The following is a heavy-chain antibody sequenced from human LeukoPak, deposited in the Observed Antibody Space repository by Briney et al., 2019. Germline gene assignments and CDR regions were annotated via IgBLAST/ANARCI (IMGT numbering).Heavy chain of an antibody. CDR3: ARESGSVTSEVDFDY. V-gene: IGHV3-7*01. D-gene: IGHD4-17*01. CDR1: GFTFSSYG. CDR2: IRQDGSQK. J-gene: IGHJ4*02. Sequence: GGSLRLSCAASGFTFSSYGMTWVRQAPGKGLEWVATIRQDGSQKYYVDSVKGRFTISRDNAKDSLYLQMNSLRAEDTAVYYCARESGSVTSEVDFDYWGQGTLVTVSS.